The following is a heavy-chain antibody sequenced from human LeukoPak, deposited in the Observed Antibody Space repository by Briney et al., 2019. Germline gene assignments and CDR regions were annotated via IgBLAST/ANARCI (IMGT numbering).Heavy chain of an antibody. Sequence: GGSLRLSCAASGLTFSSYAMSWVRQAPGKGLEWVSAISGSGGSTYYADSVKGRFTISRDNSKNTLYLQMNSLRAEDTAVYYCAKDSTYYDFWSGHDAFDIWGQGTMVTVSS. CDR3: AKDSTYYDFWSGHDAFDI. D-gene: IGHD3-3*01. CDR2: ISGSGGST. CDR1: GLTFSSYA. J-gene: IGHJ3*02. V-gene: IGHV3-23*01.